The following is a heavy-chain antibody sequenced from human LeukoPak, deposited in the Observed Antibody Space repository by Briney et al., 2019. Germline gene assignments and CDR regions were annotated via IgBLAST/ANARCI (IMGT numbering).Heavy chain of an antibody. CDR2: ISSSGSTI. Sequence: GGSLRLSCAASGFTFSSYEMNWVRQAPGKGLEWVSYISSSGSTIYYADSVKGRFTISRDNAKNSLYLQMNSLRAEDTAVYYCARDPGYRYGREYYFDYWGQGTLVTVSS. CDR1: GFTFSSYE. CDR3: ARDPGYRYGREYYFDY. V-gene: IGHV3-48*03. D-gene: IGHD5-18*01. J-gene: IGHJ4*02.